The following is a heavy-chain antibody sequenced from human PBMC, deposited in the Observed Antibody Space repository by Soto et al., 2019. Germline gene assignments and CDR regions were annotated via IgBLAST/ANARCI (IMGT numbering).Heavy chain of an antibody. Sequence: PGVGRRVSCSVSVFLFNHNTRGYGRQAPGKRREWVSTVSVSGGTTYYADSLKGRFSISRDNSKKTVYLQMNRLRADDTAMYYCAKRLYYYDSSGYRLCDYWGQGTMVTVSS. CDR2: VSVSGGTT. J-gene: IGHJ4*02. V-gene: IGHV3-23*01. CDR3: AKRLYYYDSSGYRLCDY. D-gene: IGHD3-22*01. CDR1: VFLFNHNT.